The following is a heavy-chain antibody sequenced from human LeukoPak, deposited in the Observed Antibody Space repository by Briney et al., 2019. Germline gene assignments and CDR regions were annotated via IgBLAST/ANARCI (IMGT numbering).Heavy chain of an antibody. V-gene: IGHV3-7*04. Sequence: GGSLRLSCAASGFTFSSSWMTWVSRAPGKGLEWVGDIKEDGSAKHYVDSVKGRFTIARDNAKNSLYLQMNSLRAEDTAVYYCVRDRGWLQFDYWGQGTLVTVSS. CDR3: VRDRGWLQFDY. CDR2: IKEDGSAK. CDR1: GFTFSSSW. J-gene: IGHJ4*02. D-gene: IGHD5-24*01.